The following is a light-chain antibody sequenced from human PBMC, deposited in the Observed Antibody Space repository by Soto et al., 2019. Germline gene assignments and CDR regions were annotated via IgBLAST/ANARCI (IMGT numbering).Light chain of an antibody. CDR2: GAS. J-gene: IGKJ2*01. CDR1: QTVSSSH. Sequence: EVVLTQSPGTLSLSPGERATLSCRASQTVSSSHLAWYQQKPGQAPRLLIYGASDRATDNPDRFSGSGSGTDFTLTISRLEPEDFAVYYCQHFGSSPPKYTFGQGTKLEIK. V-gene: IGKV3-20*01. CDR3: QHFGSSPPKYT.